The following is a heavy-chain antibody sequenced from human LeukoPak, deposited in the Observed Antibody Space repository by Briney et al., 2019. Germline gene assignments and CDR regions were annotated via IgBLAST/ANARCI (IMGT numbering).Heavy chain of an antibody. D-gene: IGHD5-12*01. Sequence: GGSLRLSCAASGFTFSTYGMHWVRQAPGKGLEWGAFIRNDGHNQYYGHSVKGRFTISRDNSKNTVFLQMNGLRAEDKAVYYCAKGTPGYSGYDPLDYWGQGTLVTVSS. CDR1: GFTFSTYG. J-gene: IGHJ4*02. CDR2: IRNDGHNQ. CDR3: AKGTPGYSGYDPLDY. V-gene: IGHV3-30*02.